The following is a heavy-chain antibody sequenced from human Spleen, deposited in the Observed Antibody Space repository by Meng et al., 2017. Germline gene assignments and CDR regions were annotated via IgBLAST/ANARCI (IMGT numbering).Heavy chain of an antibody. Sequence: HVQLQQWGAGLLKPSVTLSLTCVVSGGSFSDYYWSWIRQPPGKGLEWIGEINHSGSTNYNPSLESRATISVDTSQNNLSLKLSSVTAADSAVYYCARGPTTMAHDFDYWGQGTLVTVSS. CDR3: ARGPTTMAHDFDY. CDR1: GGSFSDYY. CDR2: INHSGST. D-gene: IGHD4-11*01. V-gene: IGHV4-34*01. J-gene: IGHJ4*02.